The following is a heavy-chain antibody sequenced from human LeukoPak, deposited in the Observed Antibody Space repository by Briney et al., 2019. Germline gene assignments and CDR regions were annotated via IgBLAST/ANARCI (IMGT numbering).Heavy chain of an antibody. D-gene: IGHD3-10*01. Sequence: SETLSLTCTVSGGSISSGSYYWSWIRQPAGKGLEWIGRIYTSGSTNYNPSLKSRVTISVDTSKNQFSLKLSSVTAADTAVYYCASELAGIFDYWGQGTLVTVPS. CDR1: GGSISSGSYY. J-gene: IGHJ4*02. V-gene: IGHV4-61*02. CDR2: IYTSGST. CDR3: ASELAGIFDY.